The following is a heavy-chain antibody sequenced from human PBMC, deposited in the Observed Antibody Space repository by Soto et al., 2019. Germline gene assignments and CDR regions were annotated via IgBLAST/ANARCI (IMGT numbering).Heavy chain of an antibody. D-gene: IGHD6-13*01. J-gene: IGHJ5*02. CDR1: GGSFSAYY. CDR3: ARGLPYSSSWYEGHNWFDP. CDR2: INHSGST. V-gene: IGHV4-34*01. Sequence: PSETLSLTCAVYGGSFSAYYWSWIRQPPGNGLEWIGEINHSGSTNYNPSLKSRVTISVDTSKNQFSLKLSSVTTADTAVYYCARGLPYSSSWYEGHNWFDPWGQGTLVTVSS.